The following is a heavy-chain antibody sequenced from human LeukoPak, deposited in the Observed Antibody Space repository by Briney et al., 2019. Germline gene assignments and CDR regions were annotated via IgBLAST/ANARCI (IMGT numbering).Heavy chain of an antibody. CDR2: ISSSSSYI. Sequence: GGSLRLSCAASGFTFSSYSMNWVRQAPGKGLEWVPSISSSSSYIYYADSVKGRFTISRDNAKNSLYLQMNSLRAEDTAVYYCARSRHYYGSGSYYYYGMDVWGKGTTVTVSS. D-gene: IGHD3-10*01. J-gene: IGHJ6*04. CDR3: ARSRHYYGSGSYYYYGMDV. V-gene: IGHV3-21*01. CDR1: GFTFSSYS.